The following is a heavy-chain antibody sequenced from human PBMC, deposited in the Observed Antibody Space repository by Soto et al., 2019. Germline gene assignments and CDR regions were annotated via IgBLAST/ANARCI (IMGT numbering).Heavy chain of an antibody. CDR2: IWYDGSNK. J-gene: IGHJ3*02. V-gene: IGHV3-33*01. CDR1: GFTFSSYG. D-gene: IGHD3-22*01. CDR3: AREKLEGYYDSIFAFDI. Sequence: PGGSLRLSCAASGFTFSSYGMHWVRQAPGKGLEWVAVIWYDGSNKYYSDSVKGRFTISRDNSKNTLYLQMNSLRAEDTAVYYCAREKLEGYYDSIFAFDIWGQGTMVTVSS.